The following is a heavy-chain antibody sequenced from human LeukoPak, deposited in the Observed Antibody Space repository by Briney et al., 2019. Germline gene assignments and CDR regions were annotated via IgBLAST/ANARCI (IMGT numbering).Heavy chain of an antibody. CDR3: ARLMIVAASPHGAFDI. J-gene: IGHJ3*02. D-gene: IGHD3-22*01. CDR1: GGSISSSNW. CDR2: IYHSGST. Sequence: PSETLSLTCAVSGGSISSSNWWSWVRQPPGKGLEWIGEIYHSGSTNYNPSLKSRVTISVDKSKNQFSLKLSSVTAADTAVYYCARLMIVAASPHGAFDIWGQGTMVTVSS. V-gene: IGHV4-4*02.